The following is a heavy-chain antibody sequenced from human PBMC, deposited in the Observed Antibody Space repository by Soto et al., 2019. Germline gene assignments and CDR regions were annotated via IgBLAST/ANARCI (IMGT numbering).Heavy chain of an antibody. CDR2: IYYSGST. J-gene: IGHJ6*02. D-gene: IGHD2-2*01. CDR1: GGSISSGGYY. Sequence: SETLSLTCTVSGGSISSGGYYWSWIRQHPGKGLEWIGYIYYSGSTYYNPSLKSRVTISVDTSKNQFSLKLSSVTAADTAVYYCARDLVVVEGYYGMDVWGQGTTVTVSS. CDR3: ARDLVVVEGYYGMDV. V-gene: IGHV4-31*03.